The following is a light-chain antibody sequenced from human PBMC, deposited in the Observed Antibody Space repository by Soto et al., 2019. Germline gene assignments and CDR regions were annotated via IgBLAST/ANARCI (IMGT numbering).Light chain of an antibody. CDR2: RAS. J-gene: IGKJ4*01. V-gene: IGKV3-15*01. CDR1: QSISSN. Sequence: VMTQSPATLSVSPGERATLSCRASQSISSNLAWYQQKLGQAPRLFIFRASSRATGVLARFSGSGSGTDFNLTISNLQSEDFAVYYCQQYNNWPRATFGGGTKVEIK. CDR3: QQYNNWPRAT.